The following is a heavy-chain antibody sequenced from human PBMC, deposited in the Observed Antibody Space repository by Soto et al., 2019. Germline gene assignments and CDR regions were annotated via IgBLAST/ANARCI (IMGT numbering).Heavy chain of an antibody. J-gene: IGHJ4*02. Sequence: EVQLVESGGGLVQPGRSLRLSCAASGFTFDDYAMHWVRQAPGKGLEWVSGISWNSGSIGYADSVKGRFTISRDNAKNSLYLQMNSLRAEDTALYYCAKAQQLVGYFDYWGQGTLVTVSS. D-gene: IGHD6-13*01. CDR1: GFTFDDYA. CDR2: ISWNSGSI. CDR3: AKAQQLVGYFDY. V-gene: IGHV3-9*01.